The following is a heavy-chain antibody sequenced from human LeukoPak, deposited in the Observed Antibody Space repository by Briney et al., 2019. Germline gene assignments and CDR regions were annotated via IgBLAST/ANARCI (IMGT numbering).Heavy chain of an antibody. J-gene: IGHJ4*02. Sequence: PGGSLRLSCAASGFTFSSYSMNWVRQAPGKGLEWVSSISSSSSYIYYADSVKGRFTISRDNAKNSLYLQMNSLRAEDTAVYYCARVQKASGANTPLLRYWGQGTLVTVSS. CDR1: GFTFSSYS. D-gene: IGHD1-26*01. CDR2: ISSSSSYI. V-gene: IGHV3-21*01. CDR3: ARVQKASGANTPLLRY.